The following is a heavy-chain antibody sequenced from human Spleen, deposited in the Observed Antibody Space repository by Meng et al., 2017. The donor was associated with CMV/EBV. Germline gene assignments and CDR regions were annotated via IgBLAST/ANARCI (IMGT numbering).Heavy chain of an antibody. CDR1: GFTFSSYA. CDR3: AKSTYSSSSRNFDS. V-gene: IGHV3-23*01. CDR2: ISGSGGST. Sequence: ASGFTFSSYAMNWVRQAPGKGLEWVSVISGSGGSTSYADSVQGRFTISRDNSKSTLYLQMNSLRAEDTAVYYCAKSTYSSSSRNFDSWGQGTLVTVSS. D-gene: IGHD6-6*01. J-gene: IGHJ4*02.